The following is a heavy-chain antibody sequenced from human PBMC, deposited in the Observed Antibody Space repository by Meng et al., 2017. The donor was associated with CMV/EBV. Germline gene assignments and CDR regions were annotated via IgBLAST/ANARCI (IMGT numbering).Heavy chain of an antibody. V-gene: IGHV3-21*01. D-gene: IGHD2-21*01. CDR2: ISSSGGDI. CDR1: GFIFSTYS. CDR3: VRDLRIAFDY. Sequence: GESLKISCAASGFIFSTYSMNWVRQAPGKGLEWVSTISSSGGDIYYADSMKGRFTISGDNAKKSLYLQMNSLRAEDTAVYYCVRDLRIAFDYWGQGTLVTVSS. J-gene: IGHJ4*02.